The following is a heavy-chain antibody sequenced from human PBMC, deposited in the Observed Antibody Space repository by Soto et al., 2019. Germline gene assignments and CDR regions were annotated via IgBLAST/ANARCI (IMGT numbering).Heavy chain of an antibody. CDR2: IYYSGST. J-gene: IGHJ4*02. CDR1: GGSISSYY. D-gene: IGHD6-19*01. CDR3: ARAGYCSSPFGY. V-gene: IGHV4-59*01. Sequence: NPSETLSLTCTVSGGSISSYYWSWIRQPPGKGLEWIGYIYYSGSTNYNPSLKSRVTISVDTSKNQFSLKLSSVTAADTAVYYCARAGYCSSPFGYWGQVTLVTVSS.